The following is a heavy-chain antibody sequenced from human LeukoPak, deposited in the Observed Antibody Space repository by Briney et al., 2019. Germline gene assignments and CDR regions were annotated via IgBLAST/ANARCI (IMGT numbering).Heavy chain of an antibody. V-gene: IGHV3-74*01. J-gene: IGHJ4*02. CDR1: GFTFSRSW. Sequence: PGGSLRLSCAASGFTFSRSWMHWVRQAPGRGLVWASRINSDGSSTSYAESVKGRFTISRDNAKNTLYLQMNSLRAEDTAVYYCAREFADGSGSYDYFDYWGQGILVTVSS. D-gene: IGHD3-10*01. CDR3: AREFADGSGSYDYFDY. CDR2: INSDGSST.